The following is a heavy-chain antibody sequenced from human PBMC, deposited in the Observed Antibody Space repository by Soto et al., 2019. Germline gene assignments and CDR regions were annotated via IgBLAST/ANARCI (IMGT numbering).Heavy chain of an antibody. V-gene: IGHV1-3*01. CDR1: GNTFTRYS. J-gene: IGHJ4*02. D-gene: IGHD6-13*01. CDR2: INAGNGNT. CDR3: ARDRYSSSWYVGAFDY. Sequence: GASVKVSCQASGNTFTRYSVYWVRQAPGKGLEWMGWINAGNGNTRYSQKFQDRVTITRDTSASTVYMELSSLRSEDTAVYYCARDRYSSSWYVGAFDYWGQGTLVTVSS.